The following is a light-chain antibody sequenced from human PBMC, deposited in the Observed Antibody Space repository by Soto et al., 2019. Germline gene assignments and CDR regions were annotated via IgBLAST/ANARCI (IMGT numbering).Light chain of an antibody. J-gene: IGLJ1*01. CDR2: GNT. Sequence: QSVLTQPPSVSGAPGQRVTISCTGSSSSVGAGYDVHWYQHLPGTAPKLLIFGNTNRPSGVPDRFSGSKSGTSVSLAITGLQAEDEGDYYCQSYDSTLSARYVFGTGTKLTVL. V-gene: IGLV1-40*01. CDR1: SSSVGAGYD. CDR3: QSYDSTLSARYV.